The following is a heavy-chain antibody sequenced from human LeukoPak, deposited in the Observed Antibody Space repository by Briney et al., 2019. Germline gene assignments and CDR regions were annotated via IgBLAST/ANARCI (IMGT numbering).Heavy chain of an antibody. Sequence: SETLSLTCTVSGGSVSSYYWSWIRQPPGKELEWIGYIYYSGSSNYNPSLKSRVTISVDTSKNQFSLNLSSVTAADTAVYYCVRDRGGDHCFDYWGQGTLVTVSS. CDR3: VRDRGGDHCFDY. D-gene: IGHD2-21*02. CDR2: IYYSGSS. J-gene: IGHJ4*02. CDR1: GGSVSSYY. V-gene: IGHV4-59*02.